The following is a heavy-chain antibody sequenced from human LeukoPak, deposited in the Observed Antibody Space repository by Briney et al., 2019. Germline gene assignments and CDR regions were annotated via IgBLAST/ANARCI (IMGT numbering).Heavy chain of an antibody. CDR2: INPSSGGT. CDR1: GYTFTGYY. J-gene: IGHJ4*02. V-gene: IGHV1-2*02. Sequence: ASVKVSCKASGYTFTGYYMHWVRQAPGQGLEWMGWINPSSGGTNYAQKFQGRVTMTRDTSISTAYMELSRLRSDDTAVYYCASAVLLWFGELPDYWGQGTLVTVSS. CDR3: ASAVLLWFGELPDY. D-gene: IGHD3-10*01.